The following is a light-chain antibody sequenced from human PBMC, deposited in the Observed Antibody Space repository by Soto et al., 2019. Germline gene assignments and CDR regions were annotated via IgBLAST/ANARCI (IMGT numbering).Light chain of an antibody. Sequence: LTQPASVSGSPGQSITISCTGTSSDVGGYNYVSWYQHHPGKAPKLMIYEVSNRPSGVSYRFSGSKSGDTASLTISGLQAEDEADYYCSSYTTSDIWVFGGGTKVTVL. CDR1: SSDVGGYNY. CDR3: SSYTTSDIWV. J-gene: IGLJ3*02. CDR2: EVS. V-gene: IGLV2-14*01.